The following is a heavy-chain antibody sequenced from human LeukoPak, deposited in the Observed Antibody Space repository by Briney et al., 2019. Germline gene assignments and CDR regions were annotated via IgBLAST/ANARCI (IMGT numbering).Heavy chain of an antibody. CDR2: IRHDGSNK. V-gene: IGHV3-30*02. CDR1: GFTFSSYG. D-gene: IGHD4/OR15-4a*01. Sequence: GGSLRLTCAASGFTFSSYGMHWVRQAPGKGLEWVAFIRHDGSNKYYADSVKGRFTISRDNSKNTLYLQMNSLRADDTAVYYCARRAGAYSHPYDYWGQGTLVTVSS. CDR3: ARRAGAYSHPYDY. J-gene: IGHJ4*02.